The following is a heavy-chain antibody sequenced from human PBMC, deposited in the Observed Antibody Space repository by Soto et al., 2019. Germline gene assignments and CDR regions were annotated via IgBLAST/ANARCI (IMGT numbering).Heavy chain of an antibody. CDR3: ALCTSYYDFWSGYYHPYYYYYYMDV. D-gene: IGHD3-3*01. V-gene: IGHV1-8*01. CDR2: MNPNSGNT. CDR1: GYTFTRYD. Sequence: ALVKLSCKASGYTFTRYDINWVRQATGQGFEWMGWMNPNSGNTGFAQKFQGRVTMTRNTSISTAYMELSSLRSEDTAVYYCALCTSYYDFWSGYYHPYYYYYYMDVWGKGTTVTVAS. J-gene: IGHJ6*03.